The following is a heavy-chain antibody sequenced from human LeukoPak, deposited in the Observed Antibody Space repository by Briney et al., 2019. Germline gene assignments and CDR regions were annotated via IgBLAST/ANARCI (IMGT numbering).Heavy chain of an antibody. Sequence: PSETLSLTCTVSGGSISSYYWSWIRQPPGKGLEWIGYIYYSGSTNYNPSLKSRVTISVDTSKNQFSLKLSSVTAADTAVYYCARAPRYYSSGGWFDPWGQGTLVTVSS. D-gene: IGHD6-19*01. J-gene: IGHJ5*02. CDR1: GGSISSYY. CDR3: ARAPRYYSSGGWFDP. V-gene: IGHV4-59*01. CDR2: IYYSGST.